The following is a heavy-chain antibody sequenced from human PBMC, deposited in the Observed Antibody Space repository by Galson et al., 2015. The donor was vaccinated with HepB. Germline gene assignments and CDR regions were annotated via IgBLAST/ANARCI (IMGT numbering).Heavy chain of an antibody. D-gene: IGHD3-16*01. J-gene: IGHJ4*02. V-gene: IGHV3-48*01. Sequence: SLRLSCAASGFTFSSYAMSWVRQAPGKGLEWVSYISSSSSTIYYADSVKGRFTISRDNAKNSLYLQMNSLRAEDTAVYYCARDSGRLRLFESTDYFDYWGQGTLVTVSS. CDR3: ARDSGRLRLFESTDYFDY. CDR1: GFTFSSYA. CDR2: ISSSSSTI.